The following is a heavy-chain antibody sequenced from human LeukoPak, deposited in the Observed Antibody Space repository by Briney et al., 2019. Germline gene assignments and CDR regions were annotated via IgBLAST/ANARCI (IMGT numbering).Heavy chain of an antibody. CDR1: GFIFSSYW. Sequence: GGSLRLSCAASGFIFSSYWMHWFRQGPGKGLVWVSRISTDGSSTSYADSVKGRFTISRDNVKNTLYLQMDSLRAEDSAVYYCARDRMGWIAAAIFDPWGQGTLVTVSS. J-gene: IGHJ5*02. CDR2: ISTDGSST. V-gene: IGHV3-74*01. D-gene: IGHD6-13*01. CDR3: ARDRMGWIAAAIFDP.